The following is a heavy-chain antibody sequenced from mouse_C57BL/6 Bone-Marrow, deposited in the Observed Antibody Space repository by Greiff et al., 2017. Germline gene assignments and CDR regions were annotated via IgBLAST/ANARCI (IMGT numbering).Heavy chain of an antibody. CDR3: ARHGCYFWYFDV. CDR1: GFTFSSYG. CDR2: ISSGGSYT. V-gene: IGHV5-6*02. Sequence: EVMLVESGGDLVKPGGSLKLSCAASGFTFSSYGMSWVRQTPDKRLEWVATISSGGSYTYYPDSVKGRFTISRDNAKNTLYLQMSSLKSEDTAMYYCARHGCYFWYFDVWRTGTTDTVSS. J-gene: IGHJ1*03. D-gene: IGHD2-12*01.